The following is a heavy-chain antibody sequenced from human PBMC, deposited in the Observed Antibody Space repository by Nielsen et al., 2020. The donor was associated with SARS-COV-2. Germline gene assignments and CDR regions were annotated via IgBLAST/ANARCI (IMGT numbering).Heavy chain of an antibody. J-gene: IGHJ3*02. V-gene: IGHV5-51*01. CDR3: ARTMAAAVMGAFDI. D-gene: IGHD6-13*01. CDR1: GYIFTNYW. CDR2: IYPGDSDT. Sequence: GGSLRLSCKGSGYIFTNYWIGWVRQMPGEGLEWMGIIYPGDSDTRYSPSFQGQVTISADKSTNTAHLQWSSLKAPDTAMYYCARTMAAAVMGAFDIWGQGTRVTVSS.